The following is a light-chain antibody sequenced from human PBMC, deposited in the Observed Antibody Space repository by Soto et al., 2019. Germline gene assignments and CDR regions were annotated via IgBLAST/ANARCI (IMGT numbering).Light chain of an antibody. CDR2: GNT. CDR3: QSYDISLSVSVV. V-gene: IGLV1-40*01. CDR1: SSNIGAGYE. J-gene: IGLJ2*01. Sequence: QSVLTQPPSVSGAPGQRVTISCTGSSSNIGAGYEVQWYQQLPGAAPRLLIFGNTNRPSGVPDRFSGSRSGTSASLAISGLQAEDEADYYCQSYDISLSVSVVFGGGTKLTVL.